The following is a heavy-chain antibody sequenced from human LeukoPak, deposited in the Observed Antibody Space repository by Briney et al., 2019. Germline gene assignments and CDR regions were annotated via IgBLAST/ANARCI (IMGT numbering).Heavy chain of an antibody. D-gene: IGHD3-22*01. J-gene: IGHJ4*02. Sequence: ASVKVSCKAFNYSFTSFGLSWVRQAPGQGLEWMGWINPNSGGTNYAQKFQGRVTMTRDTSISTAYMELSRLRSDDTAVYYCARDIGGTYYYDSSGYPLDYWGQGTPVTVSS. V-gene: IGHV1-2*02. CDR1: NYSFTSFG. CDR3: ARDIGGTYYYDSSGYPLDY. CDR2: INPNSGGT.